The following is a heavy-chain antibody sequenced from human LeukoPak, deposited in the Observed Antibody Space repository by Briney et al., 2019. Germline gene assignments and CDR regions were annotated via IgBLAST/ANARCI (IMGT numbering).Heavy chain of an antibody. V-gene: IGHV1-18*01. D-gene: IGHD2-2*01. CDR1: GYTFTSYD. CDR2: ISAYNGNT. J-gene: IGHJ5*02. CDR3: ARNIVVVPAGWFDP. Sequence: ASVKVSCKASGYTFTSYDINWVRQATGQGLEWMGWISAYNGNTNYAQKLQGRVTMTTDTSTSTAYMELRSLRSDDTAVYYCARNIVVVPAGWFDPWGQGTLVTVSS.